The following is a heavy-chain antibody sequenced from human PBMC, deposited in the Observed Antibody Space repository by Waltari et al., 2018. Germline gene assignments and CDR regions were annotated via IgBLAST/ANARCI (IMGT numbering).Heavy chain of an antibody. V-gene: IGHV3-66*02. CDR3: ARARDEDTAMVYFDH. CDR2: IYSAGSS. Sequence: EVQLVESGGGLVHPGGSLRLACAASGFTVSSNNMSWVRQAPGKGLEWVSLIYSAGSSYYADSVRGRFSISRDNSKNTLRLQMNSLRAEDTAMYYCARARDEDTAMVYFDHWGQGTLISVSS. D-gene: IGHD5-18*01. CDR1: GFTVSSNN. J-gene: IGHJ4*02.